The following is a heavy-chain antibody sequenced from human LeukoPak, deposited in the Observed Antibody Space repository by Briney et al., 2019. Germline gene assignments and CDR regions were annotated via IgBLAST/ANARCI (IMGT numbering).Heavy chain of an antibody. CDR2: ITSSSSTI. V-gene: IGHV3-48*01. J-gene: IGHJ5*02. CDR3: ARGTGIAAAGKNCFDP. CDR1: GFTFSSYS. D-gene: IGHD6-13*01. Sequence: GGSLRLSCAASGFTFSSYSMNWVRQAPGKGLEWVSYITSSSSTIHYVDSVKGRFTISRDNAKNSVYLQMNSLSAEDTAVYYCARGTGIAAAGKNCFDPWGQGTLVTVSS.